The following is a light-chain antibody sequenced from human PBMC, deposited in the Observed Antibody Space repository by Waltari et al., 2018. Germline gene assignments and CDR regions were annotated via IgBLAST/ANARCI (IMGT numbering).Light chain of an antibody. Sequence: EIVMTQSPATLSVSPGESATLSCRASQSVSSNLAWYHQKPGQAPRLLIYGAFARATGIPARFSGSGSETEFSLTISSLQSEDFAIYYCQQYNNWPLTFGGGTKVEIK. V-gene: IGKV3-15*01. CDR1: QSVSSN. J-gene: IGKJ4*01. CDR3: QQYNNWPLT. CDR2: GAF.